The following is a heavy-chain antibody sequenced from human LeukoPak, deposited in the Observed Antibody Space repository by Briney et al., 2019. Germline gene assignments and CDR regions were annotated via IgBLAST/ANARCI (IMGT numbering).Heavy chain of an antibody. CDR1: GGSINSYY. J-gene: IGHJ6*02. Sequence: PSETLSLTCTVSGGSINSYYWSWIRQPPGKGLEWIAYIYYSGSTSYNPSLKSRVTISVDTSKNQFSLKLSSVTAADTAVYYCARLAAAGYYYGMDVWGQGTTVTVSS. CDR3: ARLAAAGYYYGMDV. V-gene: IGHV4-59*08. CDR2: IYYSGST. D-gene: IGHD6-13*01.